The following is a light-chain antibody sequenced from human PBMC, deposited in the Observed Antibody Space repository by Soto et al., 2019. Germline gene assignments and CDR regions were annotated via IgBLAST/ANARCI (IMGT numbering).Light chain of an antibody. V-gene: IGLV2-14*01. CDR3: TSYTSSSTWV. CDR1: SSDVGGYNY. CDR2: DVS. J-gene: IGLJ3*02. Sequence: QSALTQPASVSGSPGQSITLSCTGTSSDVGGYNYVSWYQQHPDKAPKLMIYDVSNRPSGVSNRFSGSKSGNTASLTISGLQAEDEADYYCTSYTSSSTWVFGGGTKVTVL.